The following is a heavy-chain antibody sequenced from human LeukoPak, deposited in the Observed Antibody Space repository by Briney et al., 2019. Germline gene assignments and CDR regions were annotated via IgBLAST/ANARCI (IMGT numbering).Heavy chain of an antibody. Sequence: GGSLRLSCAASGFTFSSYSMNWVRQAPGKGLEWVSSISSSSSYIYYADSVKGRFTISRDNAKNSLYLQMNSLRAEDTAVYYCARVHTDYYGSGSYHLDYWGQGTLVTVSS. J-gene: IGHJ4*02. CDR1: GFTFSSYS. CDR3: ARVHTDYYGSGSYHLDY. CDR2: ISSSSSYI. V-gene: IGHV3-21*01. D-gene: IGHD3-10*01.